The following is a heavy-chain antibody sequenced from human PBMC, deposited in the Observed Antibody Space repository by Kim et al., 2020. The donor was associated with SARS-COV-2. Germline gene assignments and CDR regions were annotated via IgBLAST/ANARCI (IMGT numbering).Heavy chain of an antibody. D-gene: IGHD3-16*01. CDR1: GGSIISSNW. CDR2: VYHSGST. J-gene: IGHJ4*02. CDR3: ARDHSGNYGYFDY. Sequence: SETLSLTCAVSGGSIISSNWWSWVRQPPGKGLEWIGEVYHSGSTNYNPSLKSRVTMSLDKSKNQFSLKLSSVTAADTAVYYCARDHSGNYGYFDYWGQGTLVTVSS. V-gene: IGHV4-4*02.